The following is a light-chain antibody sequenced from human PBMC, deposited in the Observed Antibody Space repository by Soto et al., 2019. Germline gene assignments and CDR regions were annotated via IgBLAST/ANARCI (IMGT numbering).Light chain of an antibody. V-gene: IGLV1-40*01. CDR2: SNA. CDR3: QSYDSSLNTYV. CDR1: SSDIGAGYD. J-gene: IGLJ1*01. Sequence: QLVLTQPPSVSEAPGQRVTISCTGTSSDIGAGYDVHWYQQLPGAAPKLLIYSNAIRPSGVPDRFSGSKSGTSASLAITGLRAEDEADYYCQSYDSSLNTYVFGTGTKVTVL.